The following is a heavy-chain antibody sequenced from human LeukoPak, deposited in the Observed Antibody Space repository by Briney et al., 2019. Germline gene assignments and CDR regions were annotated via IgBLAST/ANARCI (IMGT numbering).Heavy chain of an antibody. CDR1: GGSISSNNHY. V-gene: IGHV4-39*01. D-gene: IGHD5-18*01. J-gene: IGHJ4*02. Sequence: SETLSLTCTVPGGSISSNNHYWGWIRQPPGKGLEWLGSINYSGTIFYSPSLNSRVTISVDTSGNQFSLKLTSATAADTAVYYCARHPGYSSGWWYFDFWGQGTLVTVSS. CDR3: ARHPGYSSGWWYFDF. CDR2: INYSGTI.